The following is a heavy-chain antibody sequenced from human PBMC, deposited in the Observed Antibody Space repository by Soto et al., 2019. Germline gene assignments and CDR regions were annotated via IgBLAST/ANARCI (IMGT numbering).Heavy chain of an antibody. V-gene: IGHV1-69*06. CDR3: AREGRNFDY. CDR2: INPIFGTP. J-gene: IGHJ4*02. CDR1: GGTFSSYA. Sequence: VASVKVSCKASGGTFSSYAISWVRQAPGQGLEWMGGINPIFGTPHYAQKYQGRVTITADTFTNTAYMELTRLTSDDTAVYFCAREGRNFDYWGQGTLVTVSS.